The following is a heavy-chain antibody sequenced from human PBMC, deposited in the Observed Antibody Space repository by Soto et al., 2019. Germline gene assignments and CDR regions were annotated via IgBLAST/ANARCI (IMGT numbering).Heavy chain of an antibody. Sequence: QVQLVQSGAEVKKPGSSVKVSCKASGGTFSSYAISWVRQAPGQGLEWMGGIIPIFGTANYAQKFQGRVEITADESTSTAHMELSSLRSEATAVYYCARSTTGTVWYCFDPWGQGTLVTVSS. V-gene: IGHV1-69*12. CDR1: GGTFSSYA. J-gene: IGHJ5*02. CDR3: ARSTTGTVWYCFDP. CDR2: IIPIFGTA. D-gene: IGHD1-1*01.